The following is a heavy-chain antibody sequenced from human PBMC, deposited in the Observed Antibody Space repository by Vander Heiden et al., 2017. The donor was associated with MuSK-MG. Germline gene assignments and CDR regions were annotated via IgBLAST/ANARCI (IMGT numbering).Heavy chain of an antibody. CDR3: ARADYYYYMDV. Sequence: EVRLVESGGGLVQPGGSLRLSCAASGFTFSIYWMNWVRQAPGKGLEWVANIKIDGSEKYYVDSVKGRFTISRDNAKNSLYLQMNSLRAEDTAVYYCARADYYYYMDVWGKGTTVTVSS. CDR2: IKIDGSEK. V-gene: IGHV3-7*04. CDR1: GFTFSIYW. J-gene: IGHJ6*03.